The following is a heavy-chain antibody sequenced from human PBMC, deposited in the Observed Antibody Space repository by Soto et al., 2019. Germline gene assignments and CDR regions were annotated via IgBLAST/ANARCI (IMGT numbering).Heavy chain of an antibody. CDR3: PKVPFRGGSLSVLGYFAY. Sequence: QVQLVESGGGVVQPGRSLRLSCAASGFTFSSYGMHWVRQAPGKGLEWVAVISYDGSNKYYADSVKGRFTISRDNYKHTLYLQRNRLRAEDTAVYYCPKVPFRGGSLSVLGYFAYWGQGTLVPVPS. J-gene: IGHJ4*02. D-gene: IGHD2-15*01. V-gene: IGHV3-30*18. CDR1: GFTFSSYG. CDR2: ISYDGSNK.